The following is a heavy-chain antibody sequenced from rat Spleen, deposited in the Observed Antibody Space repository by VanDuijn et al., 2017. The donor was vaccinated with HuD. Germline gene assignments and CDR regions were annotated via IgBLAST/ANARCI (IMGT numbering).Heavy chain of an antibody. CDR3: AGLHWFAY. V-gene: IGHV3-1*01. CDR1: GYSITSNY. Sequence: EVQLQESGPGLVKPSQSLSITCSVTGYSITSNYWGWIRKFPGSKMEWIGHISFSGDTIYNPSLKSRISITRDTSKNQFFLQLKSVITEDTATYYCAGLHWFAYWGQGTLATVSS. J-gene: IGHJ3*01. CDR2: ISFSGDT.